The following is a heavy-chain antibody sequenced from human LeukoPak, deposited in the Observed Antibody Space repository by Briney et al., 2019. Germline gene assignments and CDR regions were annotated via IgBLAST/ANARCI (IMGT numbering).Heavy chain of an antibody. CDR3: ARFLNSHYYDSSGVDY. D-gene: IGHD3-22*01. CDR2: IYYSGST. CDR1: GGSISSGGYY. V-gene: IGHV4-31*03. Sequence: SETLSLTCTVSGGSISSGGYYWSWIRQHPGKGLGWIGYIYYSGSTYYNPSLKSRVTISVDTSKNQFSLKLSSVTAADTAVYYCARFLNSHYYDSSGVDYWGQGTLVTVSS. J-gene: IGHJ4*02.